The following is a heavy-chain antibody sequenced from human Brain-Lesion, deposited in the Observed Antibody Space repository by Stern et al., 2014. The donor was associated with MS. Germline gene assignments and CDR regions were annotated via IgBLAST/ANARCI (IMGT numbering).Heavy chain of an antibody. CDR1: GFTFGSCA. CDR3: AKDRQYLTYFFDH. J-gene: IGHJ5*02. D-gene: IGHD2/OR15-2a*01. V-gene: IGHV3-30*18. Sequence: QLVQSGGGVVQPGRPLRLSCVASGFTFGSCAMHWVRQAPGKGLAWEAVASYDGSNKYYADSVKGRFTISRDNSQNTLYMQMSSLRPEDTAVYYCAKDRQYLTYFFDHWGQGSLVTVSS. CDR2: ASYDGSNK.